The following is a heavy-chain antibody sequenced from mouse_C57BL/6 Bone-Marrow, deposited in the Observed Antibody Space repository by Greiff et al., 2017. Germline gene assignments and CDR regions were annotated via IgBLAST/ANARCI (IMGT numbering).Heavy chain of an antibody. D-gene: IGHD2-2*01. CDR1: GYTFTSYW. V-gene: IGHV1-55*01. J-gene: IGHJ4*01. CDR3: AKIYYGYFYAMDY. Sequence: QVQLQQPGAELVKPGASVKMSCKASGYTFTSYWITWVKQRPGQGLEWIGDIYPGSGSTNYNEKFKSKATLTVDTSSSTAYMQLSSLTSEDSAVYYCAKIYYGYFYAMDYRGQGTSVTVSS. CDR2: IYPGSGST.